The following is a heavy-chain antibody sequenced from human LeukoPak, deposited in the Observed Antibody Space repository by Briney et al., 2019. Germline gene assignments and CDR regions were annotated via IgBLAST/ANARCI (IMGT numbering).Heavy chain of an antibody. J-gene: IGHJ3*02. Sequence: SETLSLTCTVSSGSISDSYWSWIRQPPGKGLEWIGYMYYNGNTHYNPSLKSRVTMSVDTSKKQFSLRLTSVTAADTAVYYCARSRDIYSGHALDIWGQGTMVTVSS. CDR2: MYYNGNT. CDR1: SGSISDSY. CDR3: ARSRDIYSGHALDI. V-gene: IGHV4-59*01. D-gene: IGHD5-24*01.